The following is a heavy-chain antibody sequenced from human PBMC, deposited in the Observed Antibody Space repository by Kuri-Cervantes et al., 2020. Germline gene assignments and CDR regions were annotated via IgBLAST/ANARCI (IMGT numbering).Heavy chain of an antibody. CDR1: GYSISSAYY. D-gene: IGHD2-8*01. Sequence: SETLSLTCAVSGYSISSAYYWGWIRQPPGRGLEWIGSIHYSGRTYYNMSLKSRVILSVDMSSNQFSLKLSSVTAADTAMYYCARSFYCTNGICPFDYWGQGTLVTVSS. J-gene: IGHJ4*02. V-gene: IGHV4-38-2*01. CDR3: ARSFYCTNGICPFDY. CDR2: IHYSGRT.